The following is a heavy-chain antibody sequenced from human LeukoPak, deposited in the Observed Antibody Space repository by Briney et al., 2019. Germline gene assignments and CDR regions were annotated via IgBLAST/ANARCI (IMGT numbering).Heavy chain of an antibody. CDR2: ISGSGANS. CDR1: GFTFSNYA. Sequence: GGSLRLSCAASGFTFSNYAMSWVRQPPGKGLEWVSGISGSGANSYYADSVKGRFTISRDNSKNTLYLQMNGLRADDTAVYYCARALSQQLIRYSQDWGQGTLVTVSS. V-gene: IGHV3-23*01. J-gene: IGHJ1*01. D-gene: IGHD1-1*01. CDR3: ARALSQQLIRYSQD.